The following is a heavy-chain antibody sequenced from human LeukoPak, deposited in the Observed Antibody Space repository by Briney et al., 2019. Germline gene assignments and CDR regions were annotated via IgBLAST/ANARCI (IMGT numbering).Heavy chain of an antibody. V-gene: IGHV3-48*01. Sequence: GGSLRLSCAASGFTFSSYSMNWARQAPGKGLEWVSYISSSSSTIYYADSVKGRFTISRDNAKNSLYLQMNSLRAEDTAVYYCARADRLLWFGELLHPHMDVWGQGTTVTVSS. CDR2: ISSSSSTI. D-gene: IGHD3-10*01. CDR3: ARADRLLWFGELLHPHMDV. CDR1: GFTFSSYS. J-gene: IGHJ6*02.